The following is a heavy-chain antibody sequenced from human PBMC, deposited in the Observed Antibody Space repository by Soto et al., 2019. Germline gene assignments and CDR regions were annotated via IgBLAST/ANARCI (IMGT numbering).Heavy chain of an antibody. CDR2: IIPIFGTA. Sequence: QVQLVQSGAEVKKPGSSVKVSCKASGGTFSSYAISWVRQAPGQGLEWMGGIIPIFGTANYAQKFQGRVTITEDESTSTAYMELSRLRSEDTAVYYCARGTIVGATTDYYYYGMDVWGQGTTVTVSS. V-gene: IGHV1-69*01. D-gene: IGHD1-26*01. CDR1: GGTFSSYA. CDR3: ARGTIVGATTDYYYYGMDV. J-gene: IGHJ6*02.